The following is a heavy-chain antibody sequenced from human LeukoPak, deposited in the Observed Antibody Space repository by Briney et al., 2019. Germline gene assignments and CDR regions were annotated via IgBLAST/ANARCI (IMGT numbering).Heavy chain of an antibody. V-gene: IGHV4-34*01. J-gene: IGHJ4*02. CDR3: ARGTGLLWFRELLPYFDY. CDR1: GGSFSGYY. CDR2: INHSGST. D-gene: IGHD3-10*01. Sequence: PSETLSLTCAVYGGSFSGYYWSWIRQPPGKWLEWIGEINHSGSTNYNPSLKSRVTISVDTSKNQFSLKLSSVTAADTAVYYCARGTGLLWFRELLPYFDYWGQGTLVTVSS.